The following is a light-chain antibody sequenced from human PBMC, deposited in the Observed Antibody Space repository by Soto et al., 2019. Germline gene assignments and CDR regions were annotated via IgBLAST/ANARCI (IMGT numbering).Light chain of an antibody. CDR2: AAS. V-gene: IGKV1-27*01. CDR3: QKYNSAPLT. J-gene: IGKJ4*01. Sequence: DIEMTQSQSSLSASVGDRVTITCRASQSISNYLAWYQQKPGKVPKLLIYAASTLQSGVPSRFSGSGSGTDFTLTISSLQPEDVATYYCQKYNSAPLTFGGGTKVDIK. CDR1: QSISNY.